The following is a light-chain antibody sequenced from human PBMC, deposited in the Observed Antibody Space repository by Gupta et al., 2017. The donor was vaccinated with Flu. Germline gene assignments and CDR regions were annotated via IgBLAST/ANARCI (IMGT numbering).Light chain of an antibody. CDR3: QQRSNWPPFT. Sequence: ERATLSCRASQSVSIYLAWYQQKPGQAPRLLIYDASNRATGIPARFSGSGSGTDFTLTISSLEPEDFAVYYCQQRSNWPPFTFGPGTKVDIK. V-gene: IGKV3-11*01. J-gene: IGKJ3*01. CDR2: DAS. CDR1: QSVSIY.